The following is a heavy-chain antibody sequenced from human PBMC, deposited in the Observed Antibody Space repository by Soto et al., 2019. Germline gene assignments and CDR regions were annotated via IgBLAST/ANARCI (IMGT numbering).Heavy chain of an antibody. CDR2: ISYDGSNK. V-gene: IGHV3-30*18. D-gene: IGHD1-7*01. CDR3: AKNQERELPRVIDF. Sequence: GGSLRLSCAASGFTFSSYGMHWVRQAPGKGLEWVAVISYDGSNKYYADSVKGRFTISRDNSKNTLYLQMNSLRAEDTAVYYCAKNQERELPRVIDFWGQGTLVTVSS. CDR1: GFTFSSYG. J-gene: IGHJ4*02.